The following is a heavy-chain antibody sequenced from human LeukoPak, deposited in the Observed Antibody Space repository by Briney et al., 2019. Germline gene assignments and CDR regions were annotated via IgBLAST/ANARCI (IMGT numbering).Heavy chain of an antibody. CDR2: IYHSGST. V-gene: IGHV4-30-2*01. D-gene: IGHD3-22*01. Sequence: SQTLSLTCAVSGGSISSGGYSWSWIRQPPGKGLGWIGYIYHSGSTYYNPSLKSRVTISVDRSKNQFSLKLSSVTAADTAVYYCARRADYYDSSDGAFDIWGQGTMVTVSS. CDR1: GGSISSGGYS. CDR3: ARRADYYDSSDGAFDI. J-gene: IGHJ3*02.